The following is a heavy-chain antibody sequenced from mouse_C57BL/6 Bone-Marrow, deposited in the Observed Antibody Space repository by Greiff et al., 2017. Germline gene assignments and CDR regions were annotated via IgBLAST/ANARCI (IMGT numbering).Heavy chain of an antibody. Sequence: QVQLKQPGTELVKPGASVKLSCKASGYTFTSYWMHWVKQRPGQGLEWIGNINPSNGGTNYNEQFKSKATLTVDKSSSTAYMQRSSLTSEDSAVYYCAGQTAHATLLMDCWGQGTSVTVSS. V-gene: IGHV1-53*01. CDR1: GYTFTSYW. J-gene: IGHJ4*01. CDR3: AGQTAHATLLMDC. CDR2: INPSNGGT. D-gene: IGHD3-2*02.